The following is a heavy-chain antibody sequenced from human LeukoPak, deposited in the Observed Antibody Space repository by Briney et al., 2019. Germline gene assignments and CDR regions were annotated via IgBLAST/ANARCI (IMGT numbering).Heavy chain of an antibody. J-gene: IGHJ1*01. CDR3: ARVITVYNVYEEVAEYFQY. CDR1: GFTVSSNY. Sequence: GGSLRLSCAASGFTVSSNYMSWVRQAPGKGLEWVANIKQDGSEKYYVDSVRGRFSISRDNSKNSLYLQMNSLRADDTAVYYCARVITVYNVYEEVAEYFQYWGQGTLVTVSS. V-gene: IGHV3-7*01. D-gene: IGHD5/OR15-5a*01. CDR2: IKQDGSEK.